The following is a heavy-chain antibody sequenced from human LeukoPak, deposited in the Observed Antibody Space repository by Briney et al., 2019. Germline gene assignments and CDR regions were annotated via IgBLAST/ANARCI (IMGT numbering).Heavy chain of an antibody. CDR3: TRVIVAVPGYFDYFDF. Sequence: GGSLRLSCAASGFTFSNYYMRWIRQAPGKGLEWVANINEDGSNKWHLGSVKGRFTVSRDNARNSLYLPMNSLRAEDTAVYYCTRVIVAVPGYFDYFDFWGQGALVTVSS. D-gene: IGHD6-19*01. J-gene: IGHJ4*02. CDR1: GFTFSNYY. V-gene: IGHV3-7*01. CDR2: INEDGSNK.